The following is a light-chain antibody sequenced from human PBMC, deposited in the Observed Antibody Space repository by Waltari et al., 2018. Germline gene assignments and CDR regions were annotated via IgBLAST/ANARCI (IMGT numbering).Light chain of an antibody. V-gene: IGKV3-20*01. Sequence: CSASQSLSRYLDWYQQQPGQASRRLTDEASRSTTGVTDSWSGSGSEADFCRTISGVGTEDFAVYYCQNHERVPAKFSQGTKVEL. CDR3: QNHERVPAK. CDR1: QSLSRY. CDR2: EAS. J-gene: IGKJ1*01.